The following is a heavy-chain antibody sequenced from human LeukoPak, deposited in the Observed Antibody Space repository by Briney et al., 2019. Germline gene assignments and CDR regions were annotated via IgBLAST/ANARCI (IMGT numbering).Heavy chain of an antibody. V-gene: IGHV4-59*08. CDR3: ARLYCGGDCYPDY. CDR2: IYYSGST. D-gene: IGHD2-21*02. J-gene: IGHJ4*02. Sequence: SETLSLTCTVSGGSISSYYWSWLRQPPGKGLEWIGYIYYSGSTNYNPSLKSRVTISVDTSKNQFSLKLSSVTAADTAVYYCARLYCGGDCYPDYWGQGTLVTVSS. CDR1: GGSISSYY.